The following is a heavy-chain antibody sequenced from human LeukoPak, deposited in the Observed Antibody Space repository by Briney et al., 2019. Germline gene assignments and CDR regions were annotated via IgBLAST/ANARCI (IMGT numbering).Heavy chain of an antibody. CDR2: IIPIFGTA. Sequence: SVKVSCKASGGTFSSYAISWVRQAPGQGLEWRGGIIPIFGTANYAQKFQGRVTITADKYTSTAYMELSSLRSEDTAVYYCARARDIAAAADYWGQGTLVTVSS. V-gene: IGHV1-69*06. CDR3: ARARDIAAAADY. D-gene: IGHD6-13*01. CDR1: GGTFSSYA. J-gene: IGHJ4*02.